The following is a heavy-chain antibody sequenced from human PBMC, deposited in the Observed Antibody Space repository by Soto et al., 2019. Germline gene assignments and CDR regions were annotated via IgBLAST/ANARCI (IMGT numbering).Heavy chain of an antibody. D-gene: IGHD3-3*01. CDR2: IYYSGST. CDR3: ASFNYWSGYLDY. CDR1: GGSISSSSYY. V-gene: IGHV4-39*01. Sequence: SETLSLTCTVSGGSISSSSYYWGWIRQPPGKGLEWIGSIYYSGSTYYNPSLKSRVTISVDTSKNQFSLKLSSVTAADTAVYYCASFNYWSGYLDYWGQGTLVTVSS. J-gene: IGHJ4*02.